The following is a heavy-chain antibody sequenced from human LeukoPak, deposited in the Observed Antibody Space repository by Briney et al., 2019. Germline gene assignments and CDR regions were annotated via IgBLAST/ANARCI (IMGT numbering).Heavy chain of an antibody. V-gene: IGHV3-21*01. CDR1: GFTFSSYS. CDR3: ARDPGRWSPDAFDI. CDR2: ISSSSSYI. Sequence: GGSLRLSCAASGFTFSSYSMNWVRQAPGKGLEWVSSISSSSSYIYYADSVKGRFTISRDNAKNSLYLQMNSLRAEDTAVYYCARDPGRWSPDAFDIWGQGTMVTVSS. D-gene: IGHD7-27*01. J-gene: IGHJ3*02.